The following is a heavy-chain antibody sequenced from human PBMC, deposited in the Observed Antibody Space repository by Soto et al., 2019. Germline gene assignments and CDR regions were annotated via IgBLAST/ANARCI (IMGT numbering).Heavy chain of an antibody. J-gene: IGHJ3*02. D-gene: IGHD6-13*01. V-gene: IGHV1-69*02. CDR2: IIPILGIA. CDR3: ARSGIAAAGTGAFDI. Sequence: QVQLVQSRAEVKKPASSVRVSCKASGGTFSSYTISWVRQAPGQGLEWMGRIIPILGIANYAQKFQGRVTITADKSTSTAYMELSSLRSEDTAVYYCARSGIAAAGTGAFDIWGQGTMVTVSS. CDR1: GGTFSSYT.